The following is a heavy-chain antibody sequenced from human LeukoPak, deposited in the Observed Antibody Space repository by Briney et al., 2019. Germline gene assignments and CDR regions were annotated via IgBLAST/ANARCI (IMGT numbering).Heavy chain of an antibody. V-gene: IGHV4-61*02. CDR1: GVSISSGQFY. CDR3: ARLVYGAGIFYDS. J-gene: IGHJ5*01. CDR2: VFMGVST. D-gene: IGHD5/OR15-5a*01. Sequence: PSETLSLTCSLSGVSISSGQFYCSWIRQPAGKGLGWIVRVFMGVSTNYTPSLKSRVTITVDTSKNQFSLNLSSVTAADTAVYYCARLVYGAGIFYDSWGQGTLVTVSS.